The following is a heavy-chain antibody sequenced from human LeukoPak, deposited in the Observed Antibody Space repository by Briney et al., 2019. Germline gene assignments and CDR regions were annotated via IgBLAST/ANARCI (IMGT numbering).Heavy chain of an antibody. J-gene: IGHJ4*02. D-gene: IGHD2/OR15-2a*01. CDR1: GFTFSTYA. CDR2: ISGSGGNT. Sequence: PGGSLRLSCTPSGFTFSTYAMSWVRQAPGKGLEWVSLISGSGGNTYFADSVKGRFTISRDNSKNTLYLQMNSLRAEDTATYYCARKRTQTTSFDYWGQGTLVTVSS. CDR3: ARKRTQTTSFDY. V-gene: IGHV3-23*01.